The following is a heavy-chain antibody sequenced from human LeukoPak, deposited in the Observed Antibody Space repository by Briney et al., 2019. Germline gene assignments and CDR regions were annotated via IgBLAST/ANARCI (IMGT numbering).Heavy chain of an antibody. CDR2: INHSGST. CDR1: GGSFSGYY. J-gene: IGHJ4*02. V-gene: IGHV4-34*01. CDR3: ARVRIVVVTANDYYFDY. Sequence: PSETLSLTCAVYGGSFSGYYWSWIRQPPGKGLEWIGEINHSGSTNYNPSLKSRVTISVDTSKNQFSLKLSSVTAADTAVYYCARVRIVVVTANDYYFDYWGQGTLVTVSS. D-gene: IGHD2-21*02.